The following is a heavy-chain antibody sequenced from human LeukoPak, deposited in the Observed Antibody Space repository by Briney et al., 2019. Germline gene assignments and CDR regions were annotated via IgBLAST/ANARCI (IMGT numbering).Heavy chain of an antibody. J-gene: IGHJ4*02. V-gene: IGHV4-4*07. CDR1: GDTISSYD. CDR2: IYASAST. CDR3: ANSRWGNFDF. Sequence: SETLSLTCTVSGDTISSYDWGWVRQPAGKGPEWVGRIYASASTTYNPSLTSRATILSSNSKNQFSLHLGSVTAADSGVYYCANSRWGNFDFGGQGTVVTVSS. D-gene: IGHD3-16*01.